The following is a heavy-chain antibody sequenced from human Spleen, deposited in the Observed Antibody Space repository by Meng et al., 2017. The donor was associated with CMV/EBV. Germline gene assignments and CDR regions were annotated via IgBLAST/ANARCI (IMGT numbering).Heavy chain of an antibody. D-gene: IGHD3-10*01. V-gene: IGHV3-20*04. CDR1: GFTFDDHG. CDR3: AKMGGAMVRGVTGAFDI. CDR2: IRWNGDTT. J-gene: IGHJ3*02. Sequence: GESLKISCAASGFTFDDHGMNWVRQAPGKGLEWVSGIRWNGDTTAYTDSVKGRFTISRDNAKNSLYLQMNSLRAEDTALYYCAKMGGAMVRGVTGAFDIWGQGTMVTVSS.